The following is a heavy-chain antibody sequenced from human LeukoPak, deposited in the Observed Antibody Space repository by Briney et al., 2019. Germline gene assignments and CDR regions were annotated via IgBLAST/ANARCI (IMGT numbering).Heavy chain of an antibody. V-gene: IGHV3-7*01. J-gene: IGHJ4*02. Sequence: GGSLRLSCAASGFNFNNYWMSWLRQAPGKGLEWVANIKDDGSEEYYVDSVKGRFTIVRDNAYNSLYLQMNSLRAEDTAMYYCARSGGLPKFDCWGQGTLVAVSS. CDR1: GFNFNNYW. CDR3: ARSGGLPKFDC. CDR2: IKDDGSEE.